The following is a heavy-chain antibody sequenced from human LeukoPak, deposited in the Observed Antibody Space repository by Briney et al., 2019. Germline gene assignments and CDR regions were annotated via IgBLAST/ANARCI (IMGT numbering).Heavy chain of an antibody. CDR2: INHSGST. J-gene: IGHJ4*02. CDR1: GGSFSGYY. CDR3: ARGPAAVDY. Sequence: SETLSLTCAVYGGSFSGYYWSWIRQPPGKGLEWIGEINHSGSTNYNPSLKSRVTISVDTSKNQFSLKLSSVTAAGTAVYYCARGPAAVDYWGQGTLVTVSS. V-gene: IGHV4-34*01. D-gene: IGHD2-2*01.